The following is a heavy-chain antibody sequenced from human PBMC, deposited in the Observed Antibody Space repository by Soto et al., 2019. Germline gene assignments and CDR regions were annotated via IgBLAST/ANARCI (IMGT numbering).Heavy chain of an antibody. V-gene: IGHV4-59*07. Sequence: SDTLSLTCTVSGGSISSYYGIGIGRPPGKGLEGMGYIYYSGSTNYNPSLKSRVTISVDTSKNQFSLKLSSVTAADTAVYYCARSYRRYCSGGSCYSYYYYYMDVWGKGTTVTVSS. D-gene: IGHD2-15*01. CDR3: ARSYRRYCSGGSCYSYYYYYMDV. CDR1: GGSISSYY. J-gene: IGHJ6*03. CDR2: IYYSGST.